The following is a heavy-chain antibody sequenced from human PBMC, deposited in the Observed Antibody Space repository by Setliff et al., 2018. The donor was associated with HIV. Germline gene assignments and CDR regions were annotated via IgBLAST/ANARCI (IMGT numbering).Heavy chain of an antibody. V-gene: IGHV4-39*07. CDR3: ARVFVDTAVLRVLEYYFDS. J-gene: IGHJ4*02. Sequence: PETLSLTCIVFGGSISSSSHYWGWARQPPGKGLEWVGSMYSSGSTYYTPYLKSRITISLDTSKNQFSLRMRSVTAADTAVYYCARVFVDTAVLRVLEYYFDSWGRGTLVTVSS. CDR1: GGSISSSSHY. CDR2: MYSSGST. D-gene: IGHD5-18*01.